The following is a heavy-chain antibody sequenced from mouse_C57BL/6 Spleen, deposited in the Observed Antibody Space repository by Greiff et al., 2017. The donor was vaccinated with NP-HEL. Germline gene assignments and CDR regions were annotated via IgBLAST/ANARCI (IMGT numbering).Heavy chain of an antibody. V-gene: IGHV14-4*01. CDR2: IDPENGDT. D-gene: IGHD2-13*01. Sequence: VQLKQSGAELVRPGASVKLSCTASGFNIKDDYMHWVKQRPEQGLEWIGWIDPENGDTEYASKFQGKATITADTSSNTAYLQLSSLTSEDTAVYYCTTWRLPFDYWGQGTTLTVSS. J-gene: IGHJ2*01. CDR3: TTWRLPFDY. CDR1: GFNIKDDY.